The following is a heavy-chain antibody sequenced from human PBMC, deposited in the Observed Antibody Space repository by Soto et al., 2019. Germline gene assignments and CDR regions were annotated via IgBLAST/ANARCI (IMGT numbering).Heavy chain of an antibody. CDR3: AGDSDYDFWSGYYGYYGMDV. V-gene: IGHV3-21*01. CDR1: GFTFSSYS. D-gene: IGHD3-3*01. CDR2: ISSSSSYI. Sequence: EVQLVESGGGLVKPGGSLRLSCAASGFTFSSYSMNWVRQAPGKGLEWVSSISSSSSYIYYADSVTGRFTISRDNAKNSLYLQMNSLRAEDTAVYYCAGDSDYDFWSGYYGYYGMDVWGQGTTVTVSS. J-gene: IGHJ6*02.